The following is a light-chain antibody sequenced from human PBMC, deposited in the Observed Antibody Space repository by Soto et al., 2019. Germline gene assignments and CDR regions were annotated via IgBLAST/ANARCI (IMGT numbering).Light chain of an antibody. J-gene: IGKJ2*01. CDR1: QGVSSSY. CDR3: QVFGGSSYT. Sequence: IGFTEFPGALSFFPGERAILSCRASQGVSSSYLSWYQQKPGQAPRLLIYAAANRATGIPDRFSGSGSGTDFTLTISRLEPEDFVVYYCQVFGGSSYTFGQGTKLEIK. V-gene: IGKV3-20*01. CDR2: AAA.